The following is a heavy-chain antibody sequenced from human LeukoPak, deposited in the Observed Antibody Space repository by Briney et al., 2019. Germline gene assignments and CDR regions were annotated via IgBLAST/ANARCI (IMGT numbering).Heavy chain of an antibody. J-gene: IGHJ4*02. Sequence: GGSLRLSCAASGFTLTSYAMSWVRQAPGKGLEWVSAISGSGDSTYYADSVKGRFTISRDNSKNTLYLQMNSLRAEDTAVYYCAKVEAYYDYVWGSYRYSEFDYWGQGTLVTVSS. V-gene: IGHV3-23*01. CDR1: GFTLTSYA. CDR3: AKVEAYYDYVWGSYRYSEFDY. CDR2: ISGSGDST. D-gene: IGHD3-16*02.